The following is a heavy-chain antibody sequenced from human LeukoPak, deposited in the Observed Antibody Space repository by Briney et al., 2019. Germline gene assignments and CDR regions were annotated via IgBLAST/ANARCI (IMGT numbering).Heavy chain of an antibody. CDR2: INPNSGNA. J-gene: IGHJ6*02. CDR1: EYTFTGYY. D-gene: IGHD2-8*02. Sequence: ASVKVSCKASEYTFTGYYVHWVRQAPGQGLEWMGRINPNSGNAGYAQKFQGRVTMTRNTSISTAYMELSSLRSEDTAVYYCARGTSSTGGDVWGQGTTVTVSS. CDR3: ARGTSSTGGDV. V-gene: IGHV1-8*02.